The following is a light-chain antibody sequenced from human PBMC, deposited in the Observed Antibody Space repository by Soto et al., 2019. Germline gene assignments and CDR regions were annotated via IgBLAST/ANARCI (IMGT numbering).Light chain of an antibody. J-gene: IGKJ1*01. CDR2: AAS. Sequence: DIQMTQSPSSLSASVGDRVTISCRASQGIVKYLAWYQQKPGKVPKLLIYAASSLQSGVPSRFSGSGSGTDFTLIISSLRPEDVATYYCQQYKNWPQTFGQGTTVDIK. CDR1: QGIVKY. V-gene: IGKV1-27*01. CDR3: QQYKNWPQT.